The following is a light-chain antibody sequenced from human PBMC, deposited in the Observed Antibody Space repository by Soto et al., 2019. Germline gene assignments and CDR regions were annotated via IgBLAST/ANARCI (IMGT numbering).Light chain of an antibody. V-gene: IGLV2-23*02. CDR1: SSDVGSYNL. Sequence: QSVLTPPASVSGSPGQSITISCTGTSSDVGSYNLVSWYQQHPGKAPKLMIYEVSKRPSGVSNRFSGSKSGNTASLTISGLQAEDEADYYCCSYAGSSTVVFGGGTKLTVL. CDR2: EVS. CDR3: CSYAGSSTVV. J-gene: IGLJ2*01.